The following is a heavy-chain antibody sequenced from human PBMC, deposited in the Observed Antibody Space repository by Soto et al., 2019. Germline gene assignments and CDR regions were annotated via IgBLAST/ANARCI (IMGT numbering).Heavy chain of an antibody. CDR3: AIVQYRGYDFKLAFDI. V-gene: IGHV1-3*01. D-gene: IGHD5-12*01. CDR2: IHAGNGYT. J-gene: IGHJ3*02. CDR1: GYTFDNYA. Sequence: QVQLVQSGAQVKKPGASVKVSCKASGYTFDNYALHWVRQAPGRRLEWMGWIHAGNGYTKYSQSFQGRVTITRNTSASIVHMDLSSLRSEDTAVHYCAIVQYRGYDFKLAFDIGGEGTMVTVSS.